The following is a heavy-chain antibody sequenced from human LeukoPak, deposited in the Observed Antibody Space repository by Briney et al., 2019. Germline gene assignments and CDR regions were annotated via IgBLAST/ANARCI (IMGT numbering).Heavy chain of an antibody. CDR3: EKARYCSGGSCYSGTTYFQH. Sequence: GGSLRLSRAASGFTFSSYGMHWVRQAPGKGLEWVAFIRYDGSNKYYADSVKGRFTISRDNSKNTLYLQMNSLRAEDTAVYYCEKARYCSGGSCYSGTTYFQHWGQGTLVTVSS. CDR2: IRYDGSNK. V-gene: IGHV3-30*02. J-gene: IGHJ1*01. CDR1: GFTFSSYG. D-gene: IGHD2-15*01.